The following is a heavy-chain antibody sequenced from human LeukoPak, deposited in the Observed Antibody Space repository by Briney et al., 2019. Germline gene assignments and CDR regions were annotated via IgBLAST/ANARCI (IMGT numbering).Heavy chain of an antibody. V-gene: IGHV6-1*01. J-gene: IGHJ5*02. D-gene: IGHD3-16*02. CDR3: ARDLSGIFDR. CDR1: GDSFSNNRAA. Sequence: SQTLSLTCAISGDSFSNNRAAWNWLRQSPSRGLEWLGGTYYRSKWYRDYAVSVKTRIASNPDTSKNQFFLQVNSVTPEDTAVYYCARDLSGIFDRWGQGTLVTVSS. CDR2: TYYRSKWYR.